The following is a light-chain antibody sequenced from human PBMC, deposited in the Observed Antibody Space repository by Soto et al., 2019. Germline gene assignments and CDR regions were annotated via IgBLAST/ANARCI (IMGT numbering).Light chain of an antibody. CDR1: QAISNF. Sequence: DIQMTQSPSSLSAFVGDTVTITCRASQAISNFLSWYQQKPGKVPKLLIYAASTLQSGVPSRFSGSGYGTDFTLTISSLKPEDVATYYCKKCKIPPFPFGGGTKVEMK. CDR3: KKCKIPPFP. V-gene: IGKV1-27*01. CDR2: AAS. J-gene: IGKJ4*01.